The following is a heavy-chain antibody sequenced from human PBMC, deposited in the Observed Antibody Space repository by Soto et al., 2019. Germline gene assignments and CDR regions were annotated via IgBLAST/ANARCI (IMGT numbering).Heavy chain of an antibody. CDR2: IYSSGST. V-gene: IGHV4-59*01. Sequence: SETLSLTCAVSGGSISGYYWNWIRQPPGKGLEWVGNIYSSGSTNYNPSLKSRVTMSVDMSKNQFSLKLNSVTAADTAVYYCARSGSYHQSFSTWGQGTLVTVSS. CDR1: GGSISGYY. D-gene: IGHD1-26*01. CDR3: ARSGSYHQSFST. J-gene: IGHJ5*02.